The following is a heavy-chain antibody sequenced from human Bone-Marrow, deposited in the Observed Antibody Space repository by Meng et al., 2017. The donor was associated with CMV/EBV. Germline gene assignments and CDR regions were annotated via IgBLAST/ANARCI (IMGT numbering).Heavy chain of an antibody. D-gene: IGHD3-3*01. CDR2: IYSGSST. Sequence: GGSLRLSCAASGFTVSSNYMSWVRQAPGKGLEWVSVIYSGSSTYYADSVKGRFTISRDNSKNTLYLQMNSLRAEDTAVYYCAKDGSPPYYDFWSGYSGNWFDPWGQGTLVTVSS. J-gene: IGHJ5*02. CDR3: AKDGSPPYYDFWSGYSGNWFDP. CDR1: GFTVSSNY. V-gene: IGHV3-53*01.